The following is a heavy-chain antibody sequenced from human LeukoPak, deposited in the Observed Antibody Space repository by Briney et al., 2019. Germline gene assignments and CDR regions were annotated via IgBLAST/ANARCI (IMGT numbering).Heavy chain of an antibody. CDR1: GGSFSGYY. CDR3: ARGGERGYCSSTSCRNWYNY. V-gene: IGHV4-34*01. Sequence: SETLSLTCAVYGGSFSGYYWSWIRQPPGKGLEWIGEINHSGSTNYNPSLKSRVTTPVDTSKNQFSLKLSSVTAADTAVYYCARGGERGYCSSTSCRNWYNYWGQGTLVTVSS. D-gene: IGHD2-2*01. CDR2: INHSGST. J-gene: IGHJ4*02.